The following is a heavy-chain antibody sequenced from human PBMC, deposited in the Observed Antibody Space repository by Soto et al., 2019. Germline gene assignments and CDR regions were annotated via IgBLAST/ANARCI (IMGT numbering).Heavy chain of an antibody. Sequence: KVSCKASGGTFSSYAISWVRQAPGQGLEWMGGIIPIFGTANYAQKFQGRVTITADESTSTAYMELSSLRSEDTAVYYCARFGMGIAARNWFDPWGQGTLVTVSS. CDR3: ARFGMGIAARNWFDP. J-gene: IGHJ5*02. V-gene: IGHV1-69*01. D-gene: IGHD6-6*01. CDR2: IIPIFGTA. CDR1: GGTFSSYA.